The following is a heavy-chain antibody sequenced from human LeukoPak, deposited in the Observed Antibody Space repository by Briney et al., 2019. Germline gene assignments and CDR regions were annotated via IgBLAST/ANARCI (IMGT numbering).Heavy chain of an antibody. CDR1: GFTFSSYW. J-gene: IGHJ4*02. CDR3: ARGLFIAAAGFDY. Sequence: GGSLRLSCAASGFTFSSYWMSWVRQAPGKGLEWVANIKQDGSEKYYVDSVKGRFTISRDNAKNSLYLQMNSLRAEDTAVYYCARGLFIAAAGFDYWGQGTPVTVSS. CDR2: IKQDGSEK. V-gene: IGHV3-7*01. D-gene: IGHD6-13*01.